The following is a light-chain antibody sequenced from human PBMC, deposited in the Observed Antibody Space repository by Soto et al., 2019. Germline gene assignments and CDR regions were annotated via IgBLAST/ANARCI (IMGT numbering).Light chain of an antibody. J-gene: IGKJ1*01. CDR3: QQRSTWSPT. CDR2: DAS. Sequence: EIVLTQPPATLSLSPGDRATLSCRASQSVDAYLAWYQQRPGQAPRLLMFDASNRATGTPTRFSGRGSGTDFTLTISSLEPEDFAVYYCQQRSTWSPTFGQGTKVEIK. CDR1: QSVDAY. V-gene: IGKV3-11*01.